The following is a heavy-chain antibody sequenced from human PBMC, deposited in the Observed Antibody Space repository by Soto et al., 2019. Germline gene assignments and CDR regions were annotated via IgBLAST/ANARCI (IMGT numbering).Heavy chain of an antibody. CDR3: ARVVLAFNDGDQGPNYYYYYGMDV. D-gene: IGHD2-21*02. Sequence: QVQLVQSGAEVKKPGSSVKVSCKASGGTFSSYAISWVRQAPGQGLEWMGGIIPIFGTANYAQKFQGRVTITADESTSTAYMELSSLRSEDTAVYYCARVVLAFNDGDQGPNYYYYYGMDVWGQGTTVTVSS. CDR2: IIPIFGTA. J-gene: IGHJ6*02. CDR1: GGTFSSYA. V-gene: IGHV1-69*12.